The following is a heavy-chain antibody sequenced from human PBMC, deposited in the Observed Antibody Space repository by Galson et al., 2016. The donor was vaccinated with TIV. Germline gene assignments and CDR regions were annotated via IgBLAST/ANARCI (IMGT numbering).Heavy chain of an antibody. CDR1: GDSVSSNSAA. CDR3: ARASSSWLITVHLDY. D-gene: IGHD6-13*01. Sequence: CAISGDSVSSNSAAWSWIRQSPSRGLEWLGRTYYRSKWYNDYAASVKSRITINPDTSKNQFSLQLNSVTPEDTAVYYCARASSSWLITVHLDYWGQGTLVTVSS. J-gene: IGHJ4*02. CDR2: TYYRSKWYN. V-gene: IGHV6-1*01.